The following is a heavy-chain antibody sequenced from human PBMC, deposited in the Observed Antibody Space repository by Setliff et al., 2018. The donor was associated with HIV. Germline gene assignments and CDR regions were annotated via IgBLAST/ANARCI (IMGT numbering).Heavy chain of an antibody. V-gene: IGHV1-2*02. CDR3: ASQAYYNTRGTFAY. D-gene: IGHD3-22*01. CDR2: INPNSGAT. CDR1: GYTFSGYY. J-gene: IGHJ4*02. Sequence: GASVKVSCKASGYTFSGYYLHWVRRAPGQGLEWMGWINPNSGATNYAQSFQGRVTMTRDTSISTAYMDLSSLKSEDAAMYYCASQAYYNTRGTFAYWGQGTLVTVSS.